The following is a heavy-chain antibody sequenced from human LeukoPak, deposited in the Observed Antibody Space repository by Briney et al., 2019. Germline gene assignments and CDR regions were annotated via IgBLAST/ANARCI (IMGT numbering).Heavy chain of an antibody. CDR2: IYYIGTA. CDR1: GDSISIGDYR. D-gene: IGHD2-2*02. V-gene: IGHV4-30-4*01. J-gene: IGHJ5*02. Sequence: SETLSLTCSVSGDSISIGDYRWSWIRQSPGKGLEWIGYIYYIGTAYYNPSLRSRVALSADTSKNQFSLKLNSATAADTAVYYCARGGYCSSTSCYTANWFDPWGQGTLVTVSS. CDR3: ARGGYCSSTSCYTANWFDP.